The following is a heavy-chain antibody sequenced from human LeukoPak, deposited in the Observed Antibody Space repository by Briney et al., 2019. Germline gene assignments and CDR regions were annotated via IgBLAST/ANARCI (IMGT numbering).Heavy chain of an antibody. CDR3: ARDFGHCSSTSCFYFDY. J-gene: IGHJ4*02. D-gene: IGHD2-2*01. CDR1: GFTFSSYW. Sequence: GGSLRLSCAASGFTFSSYWMHWVRQAPGKGRVWVSRINSDGSSTSYADSVKGRFTISRDNAKNTLYLQMNSLRAEDTAVYYCARDFGHCSSTSCFYFDYWGQGTLVTVSS. CDR2: INSDGSST. V-gene: IGHV3-74*01.